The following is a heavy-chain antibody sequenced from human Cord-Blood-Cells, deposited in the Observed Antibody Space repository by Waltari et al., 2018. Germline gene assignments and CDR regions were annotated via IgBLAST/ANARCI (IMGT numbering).Heavy chain of an antibody. CDR1: GGTFSSYT. Sequence: QVQLVQSGAEVKKPGSSVKVSCKASGGTFSSYTISWVRQAPGQGLEWMGSIIPILGIANYAQKFQGRVTITADKSTSTAYMERSSLRSEDTAVYYCARDLAVGYSGYGFDYWGQGTLVTFSS. D-gene: IGHD5-12*01. J-gene: IGHJ4*02. CDR2: IIPILGIA. CDR3: ARDLAVGYSGYGFDY. V-gene: IGHV1-69*08.